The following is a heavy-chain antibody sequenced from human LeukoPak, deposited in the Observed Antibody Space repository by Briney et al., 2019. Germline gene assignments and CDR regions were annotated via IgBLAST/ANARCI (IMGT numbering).Heavy chain of an antibody. CDR1: GGSISSGSYY. CDR2: IYTSGST. Sequence: PSETLPLTCTVSGGSISSGSYYWSWIRQPAGKGLEWIGRIYTSGSTNYNPSLKSRVTISVDTSKNQFSLKLSSVTAADTAVYYCARDLRGDAFDIWGQGTMVTVSS. V-gene: IGHV4-61*02. J-gene: IGHJ3*02. CDR3: ARDLRGDAFDI.